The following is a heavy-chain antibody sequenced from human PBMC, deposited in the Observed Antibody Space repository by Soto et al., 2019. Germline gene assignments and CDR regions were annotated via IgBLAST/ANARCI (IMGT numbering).Heavy chain of an antibody. CDR3: ARNRPPGSGSYDY. Sequence: SETLSLTCTVSGGSISSYYWSWIRQPPGKGLEWIGYIYYSGSTNYNPSLKSRVTISVDTSKNQFSLKLSSVTTADTAVYYCARNRPPGSGSYDYWGQGTLVTVSS. CDR2: IYYSGST. V-gene: IGHV4-59*01. CDR1: GGSISSYY. J-gene: IGHJ4*02. D-gene: IGHD3-10*01.